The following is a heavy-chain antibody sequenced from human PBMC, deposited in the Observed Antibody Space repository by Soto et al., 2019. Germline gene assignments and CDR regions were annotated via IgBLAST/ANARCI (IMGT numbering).Heavy chain of an antibody. D-gene: IGHD3-9*01. V-gene: IGHV1-58*01. CDR1: GFTFTSSA. Sequence: SVKVSCKASGFTFTSSAVQWVRQARGQRLEWIGWIVAGSGNTNYAQKFQERVTITRDMSTSTAYMELSSLRSEDTAVYYCAAVGYYDILTGYSRGAFDIWGQGTMVTVSS. CDR2: IVAGSGNT. CDR3: AAVGYYDILTGYSRGAFDI. J-gene: IGHJ3*02.